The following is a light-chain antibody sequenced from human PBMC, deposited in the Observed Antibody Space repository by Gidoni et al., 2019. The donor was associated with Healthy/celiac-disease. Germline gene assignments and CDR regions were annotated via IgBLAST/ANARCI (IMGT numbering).Light chain of an antibody. Sequence: QSVLTQPPSVSGAPGQRVTISCTGSSSNIGAGSDVHWYQQLPGTAPKLLIYGNSNRPSWVPDRFSGSKSGTSASLAITGLQAEDEADYYCQSYDSSLSGLWVFGGGTKLTVL. CDR1: SSNIGAGSD. CDR3: QSYDSSLSGLWV. V-gene: IGLV1-40*01. CDR2: GNS. J-gene: IGLJ3*02.